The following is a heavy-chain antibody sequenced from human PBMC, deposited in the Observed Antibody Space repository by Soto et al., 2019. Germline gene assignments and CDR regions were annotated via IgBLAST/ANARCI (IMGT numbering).Heavy chain of an antibody. D-gene: IGHD3-3*01. Sequence: GGSLRLSCAASGFTFSKYWMHWVRQAPGKGLVWVSRINSDGGYTNYADSVKGRFTISRDNAKNTLHLQMNSLRAEDTAVYHCIREGGPSDFWSGYYRGGYYFYGMDVWGQGTTVTVSS. J-gene: IGHJ6*02. CDR2: INSDGGYT. V-gene: IGHV3-74*01. CDR1: GFTFSKYW. CDR3: IREGGPSDFWSGYYRGGYYFYGMDV.